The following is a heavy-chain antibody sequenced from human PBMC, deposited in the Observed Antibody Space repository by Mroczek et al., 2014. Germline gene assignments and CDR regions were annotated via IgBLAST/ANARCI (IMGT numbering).Heavy chain of an antibody. V-gene: IGHV4-30-4*01. Sequence: QVQLQQWGPGLVKPSQTLSLTCTVSGGSISSGDYYWSWIRQPPGKGLEWIGYIYYSGSTYYNPSLKSRVTISVDTSKNQFSLKLSSVTAADTAVYYCARYIVVVPAAISSGWFDPWGQGTLVTVSS. CDR2: IYYSGST. J-gene: IGHJ5*02. CDR3: ARYIVVVPAAISSGWFDP. D-gene: IGHD2-2*01. CDR1: GGSISSGDYY.